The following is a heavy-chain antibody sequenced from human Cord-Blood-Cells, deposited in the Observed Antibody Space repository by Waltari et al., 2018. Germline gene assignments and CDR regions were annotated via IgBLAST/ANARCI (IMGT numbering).Heavy chain of an antibody. Sequence: QVQLVQSGAEVKKPGSSVKVSCKASGGTFSSYTISWVRQAPGQGLEWMGRVIPLLGIENHAQKFEGRVTITADKSTSTAYMELSRLRSEDTAVYYCARVYCSSTSCYGSWFDPWGQGTLVTVSS. V-gene: IGHV1-69*02. CDR1: GGTFSSYT. CDR2: VIPLLGIE. J-gene: IGHJ5*02. CDR3: ARVYCSSTSCYGSWFDP. D-gene: IGHD2-2*01.